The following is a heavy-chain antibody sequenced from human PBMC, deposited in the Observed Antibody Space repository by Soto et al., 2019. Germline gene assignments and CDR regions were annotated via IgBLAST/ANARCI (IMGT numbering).Heavy chain of an antibody. J-gene: IGHJ4*02. CDR1: GGAIISDY. CDR2: ISYSGST. V-gene: IGHV4-59*01. CDR3: ARVLSGTSLFDY. D-gene: IGHD1-26*01. Sequence: LSLTCTVSGGAIISDYWSWIRQPPGKGLEWIGYISYSGSTNYNPSLKSLATISVDTSKNQFSLKLSSVTAADAAVYYCARVLSGTSLFDYWGQGTLVTVSS.